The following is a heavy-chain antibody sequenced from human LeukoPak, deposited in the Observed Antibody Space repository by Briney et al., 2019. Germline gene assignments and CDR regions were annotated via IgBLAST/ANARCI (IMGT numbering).Heavy chain of an antibody. D-gene: IGHD3-22*01. CDR3: ARLPETGDYYDSSGSPSSFDY. CDR2: INHSGST. Sequence: SETLPLTCAVYGGSFSGYYWSWIRQPPGKGLEWIGEINHSGSTNYNPSLKSRVTISVDTSKNQFSLKLSSVTAADTAVYYCARLPETGDYYDSSGSPSSFDYWGQGTLVTVSS. J-gene: IGHJ4*02. CDR1: GGSFSGYY. V-gene: IGHV4-34*01.